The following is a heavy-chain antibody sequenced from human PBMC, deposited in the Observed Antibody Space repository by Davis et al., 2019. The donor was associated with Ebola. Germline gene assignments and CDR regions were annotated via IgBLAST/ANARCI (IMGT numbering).Heavy chain of an antibody. D-gene: IGHD1-26*01. V-gene: IGHV3-49*03. J-gene: IGHJ4*02. CDR1: GFTFGDYA. CDR2: IRSKAYGGTT. Sequence: PGGSLRLSCTASGFTFGDYAMSWFRQAPGKGLEWVGFIRSKAYGGTTEYAAPVKGRFTISRDDSKSIAYLQMNNLKTDDTAFYYCTREFGGSYDYWGQGTLVTVSS. CDR3: TREFGGSYDY.